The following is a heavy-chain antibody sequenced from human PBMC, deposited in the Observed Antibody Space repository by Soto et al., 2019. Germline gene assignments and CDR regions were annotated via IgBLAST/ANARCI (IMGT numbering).Heavy chain of an antibody. CDR1: GFTFSSYG. CDR3: ARATSEQQLGLAY. D-gene: IGHD6-13*01. V-gene: IGHV3-33*01. Sequence: GGSLRLSCAASGFTFSSYGMHWVRQAPGKGLEWVAVIWYDGSNKYYADSVKGRFTISRDNSKNTLYLQMNSLRAEDTAVYYCARATSEQQLGLAYWGKGTLVTVSS. CDR2: IWYDGSNK. J-gene: IGHJ4*02.